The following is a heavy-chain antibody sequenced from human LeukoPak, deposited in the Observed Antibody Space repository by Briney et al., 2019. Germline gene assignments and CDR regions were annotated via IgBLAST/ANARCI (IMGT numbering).Heavy chain of an antibody. V-gene: IGHV6-1*01. CDR2: TYYRSKWYA. CDR1: GDSVSSNSAS. Sequence: SQTLSLTCAISGDSVSSNSASWSWIRQSPSRGLEWLGRTYYRSKWYADYAVSVKRRMTISTDTSKNQFSLQLNSVTPEDTAVYYCARDQLDVDAFDIWGRGTMVTVSS. J-gene: IGHJ3*02. D-gene: IGHD5-24*01. CDR3: ARDQLDVDAFDI.